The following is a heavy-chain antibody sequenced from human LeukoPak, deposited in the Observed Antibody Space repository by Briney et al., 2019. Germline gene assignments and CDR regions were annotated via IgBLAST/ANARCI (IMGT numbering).Heavy chain of an antibody. CDR2: ISWNSGSI. CDR1: GFTFDDYA. Sequence: LSGGSLRLSCAASGFTFDDYAMHWVRQAPGKGLEWVSGISWNSGSIGYADSVKGRFTISRDNAKNSLYLQMNSLRAEDTALYYCAKAALRFLEWPLEYWGQGTLVIVSS. D-gene: IGHD3-3*01. J-gene: IGHJ4*02. V-gene: IGHV3-9*01. CDR3: AKAALRFLEWPLEY.